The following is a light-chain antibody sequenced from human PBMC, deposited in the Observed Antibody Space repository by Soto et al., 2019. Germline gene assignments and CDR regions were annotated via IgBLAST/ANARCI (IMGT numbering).Light chain of an antibody. V-gene: IGKV3-11*01. J-gene: IGKJ1*01. Sequence: EIVLTQSPAPLSLSPGERATLSCRASQSVSSYLAWYQQKPGQAPRLLIYDASNRATGIPARFSGSGSGTDFTLTISSLEPEDVAVYYCQQYGRSPWTFGQGTKVDIK. CDR1: QSVSSY. CDR3: QQYGRSPWT. CDR2: DAS.